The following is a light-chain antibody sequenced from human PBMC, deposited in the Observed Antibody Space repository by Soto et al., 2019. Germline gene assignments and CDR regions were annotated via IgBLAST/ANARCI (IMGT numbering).Light chain of an antibody. CDR3: QQYHSSPYT. V-gene: IGKV3-20*01. CDR2: SAS. J-gene: IGKJ2*01. CDR1: QSVSSSY. Sequence: EIVLTQSPGTLSLSPGERATLSCRAGQSVSSSYLAWYQQRPGQAPRLLFYSASSRATGIPDRFSGSGSETDFTLTISRLDPEDFAAYFCQQYHSSPYTFGQGTKLEIK.